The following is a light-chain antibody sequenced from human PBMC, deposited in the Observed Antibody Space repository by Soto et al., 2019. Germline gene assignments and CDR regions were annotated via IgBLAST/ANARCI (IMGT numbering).Light chain of an antibody. CDR2: DAS. CDR3: QQRSNWPPT. Sequence: EIVLTQSPATLSLSPGERATLSCRASQSVSSYLAWYQQKPGQAPRLLIYDASNRATGIPARFSGSWSGTDFTHTISSLEPEDFAVYYCQQRSNWPPTFGGGTKVEIK. J-gene: IGKJ4*01. V-gene: IGKV3-11*01. CDR1: QSVSSY.